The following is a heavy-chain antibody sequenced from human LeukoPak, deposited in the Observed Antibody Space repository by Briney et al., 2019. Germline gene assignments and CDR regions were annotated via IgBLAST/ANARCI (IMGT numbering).Heavy chain of an antibody. CDR2: IYWNDDK. J-gene: IGHJ4*02. Sequence: SGPTLVKPTQTLTLTCTFSGFSLSTSGVGVGWIRQPPGKALEWLALIYWNDDKRYSPSLKSGLTITKDTSKNQVVLTMTNMDPVDTATYYCAHKNYDLKWDYFDHWGQGTLVTVSS. CDR3: AHKNYDLKWDYFDH. CDR1: GFSLSTSGVG. D-gene: IGHD3-3*01. V-gene: IGHV2-5*01.